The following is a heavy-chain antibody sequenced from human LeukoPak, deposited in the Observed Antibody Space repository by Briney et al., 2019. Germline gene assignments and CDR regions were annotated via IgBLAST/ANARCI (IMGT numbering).Heavy chain of an antibody. CDR2: ISSSSTVI. Sequence: GGSLRLSCAASGFTFSTFNMNWVRQAPGKGLEWISYISSSSTVIYYADSVKGRFTISRDNAKTSLYLQMNSLRDDDTAVYYCARDSEIAVLDFWGQGTLVTVSS. CDR3: ARDSEIAVLDF. V-gene: IGHV3-48*02. CDR1: GFTFSTFN. D-gene: IGHD6-19*01. J-gene: IGHJ4*02.